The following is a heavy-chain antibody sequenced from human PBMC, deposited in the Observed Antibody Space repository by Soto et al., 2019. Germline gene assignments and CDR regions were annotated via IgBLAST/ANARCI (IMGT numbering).Heavy chain of an antibody. CDR1: GYTFTDYG. CDR3: AREYCISTSCYGSGF. Sequence: ASVKVSCKASGYTFTDYGISWVRQAPGQGLEWMGWISTHNGDTKYARNLQGRLIVTTDTSTTTAYMELTSLRSDDTAVYYCAREYCISTSCYGSGFWGRGTLVTVSS. V-gene: IGHV1-18*01. D-gene: IGHD2-2*01. CDR2: ISTHNGDT. J-gene: IGHJ4*02.